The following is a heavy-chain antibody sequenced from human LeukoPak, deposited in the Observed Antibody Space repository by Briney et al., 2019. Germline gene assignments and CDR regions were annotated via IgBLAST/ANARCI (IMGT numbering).Heavy chain of an antibody. CDR1: GITFSSSA. V-gene: IGHV3-23*01. CDR2: ITASGGSK. CDR3: AKDGNRYCSGGSCYYPATFDY. J-gene: IGHJ4*02. Sequence: GGALRLACAASGITFSSSAMSWVRQAPGERLERVSGITASGGSKYYADSVKGRFTISRDNSKNTLYLQMNSLRAEDTAVYFCAKDGNRYCSGGSCYYPATFDYWGQGTLVTVSS. D-gene: IGHD2-15*01.